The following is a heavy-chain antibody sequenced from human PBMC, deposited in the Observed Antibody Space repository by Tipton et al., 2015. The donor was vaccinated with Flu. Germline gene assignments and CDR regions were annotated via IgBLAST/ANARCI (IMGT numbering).Heavy chain of an antibody. CDR3: ARVRGRYYYMDI. CDR2: ISSTGSDM. D-gene: IGHD3-10*01. Sequence: SLRLSCAASRFSFSDYYMTWIRQAPGKGLECVSYISSTGSDMYYADPVKGRFTISRDNAKNSLYLQLKSLRAEDTAVYYCARVRGRYYYMDIWGQGTTVIVSS. V-gene: IGHV3-11*01. CDR1: RFSFSDYY. J-gene: IGHJ6*01.